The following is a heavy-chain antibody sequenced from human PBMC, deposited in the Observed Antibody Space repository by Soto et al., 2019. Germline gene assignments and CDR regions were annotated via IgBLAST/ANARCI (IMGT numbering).Heavy chain of an antibody. CDR1: GGSISSGDYY. CDR3: AREPESGYSYGSGGMDV. Sequence: SETLSLTCTVSGGSISSGDYYWSWIRQPPGKGLEWIGYIYYSGSTYYNPSLKRPVTISVDTSKNQFSLKLSSVTAADTAVYYCAREPESGYSYGSGGMDVWGQGTTVTVSS. D-gene: IGHD5-18*01. V-gene: IGHV4-30-4*01. J-gene: IGHJ6*02. CDR2: IYYSGST.